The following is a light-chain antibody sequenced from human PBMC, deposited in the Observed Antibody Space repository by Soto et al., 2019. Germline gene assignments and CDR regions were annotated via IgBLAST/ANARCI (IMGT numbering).Light chain of an antibody. CDR1: QRVSSTY. CDR3: LQDINYPWT. Sequence: IRLKLSPGTVSLSPRERATLSCRASQRVSSTYLAWYQQKPGQAPRLLIYGTSSRATGIPTRFSGSGSGTDFTLSITRLEPEDSATYYCLQDINYPWTFGQGTKLDI. J-gene: IGKJ1*01. CDR2: GTS. V-gene: IGKV3-20*01.